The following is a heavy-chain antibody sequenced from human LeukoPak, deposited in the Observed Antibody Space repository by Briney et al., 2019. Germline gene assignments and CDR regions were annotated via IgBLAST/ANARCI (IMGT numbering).Heavy chain of an antibody. V-gene: IGHV1-69*05. J-gene: IGHJ4*02. CDR2: IIPMSGTA. CDR3: ARDPQPGYNYGYFDY. Sequence: SVKVSCKASGGTFSNYAISWVRQAPGQGLEWMGGIIPMSGTANYAQKFQGRVAITTDESTNSAYMELSSLRSDDTAVYYCARDPQPGYNYGYFDYWGQGTLVTVSS. D-gene: IGHD5-18*01. CDR1: GGTFSNYA.